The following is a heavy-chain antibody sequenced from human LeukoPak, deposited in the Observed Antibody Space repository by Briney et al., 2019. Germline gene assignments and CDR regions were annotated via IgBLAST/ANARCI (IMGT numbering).Heavy chain of an antibody. J-gene: IGHJ6*02. Sequence: GGSLRLSCAASGFTFSSYAMSWVRQAPGKGLEWVSAISGSGGSTYYADSVKGRFTISRDNSKNTLYLQMNSLRAEDMAVYYCAKDQYSGEQWLPHLSAAGHLGHSYYYYGMDVWGQGTTVTVSS. CDR1: GFTFSSYA. V-gene: IGHV3-23*01. D-gene: IGHD6-19*01. CDR3: AKDQYSGEQWLPHLSAAGHLGHSYYYYGMDV. CDR2: ISGSGGST.